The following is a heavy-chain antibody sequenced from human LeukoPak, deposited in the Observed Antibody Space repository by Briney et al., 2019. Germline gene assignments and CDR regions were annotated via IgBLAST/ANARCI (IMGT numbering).Heavy chain of an antibody. CDR1: GFTFSDYY. J-gene: IGHJ4*02. Sequence: GGSLRLSCAASGFTFSDYYMSWIRQAPGKGLEWVSYISSSGSTIYYADSVKGRFIISRDNAKNSLYLQMNSLRAEDTAVYYCARERPRGWYFDYWGQGTLVTVSS. D-gene: IGHD6-19*01. CDR2: ISSSGSTI. V-gene: IGHV3-11*04. CDR3: ARERPRGWYFDY.